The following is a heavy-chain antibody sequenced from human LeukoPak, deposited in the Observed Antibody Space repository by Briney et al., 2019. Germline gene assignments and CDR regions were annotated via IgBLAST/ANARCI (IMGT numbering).Heavy chain of an antibody. Sequence: PGGSLRLSCAASGFTFSSYAMSWVRQAPGKGLEWVSAISGSGGSTYYADSVKGRFTISRDNSKNTLYLQMNSLKVEDTAVYYCAKRLVCSGGTCYGGSPEYWGPGTLVTVSS. J-gene: IGHJ4*02. CDR3: AKRLVCSGGTCYGGSPEY. CDR1: GFTFSSYA. V-gene: IGHV3-23*01. D-gene: IGHD2-15*01. CDR2: ISGSGGST.